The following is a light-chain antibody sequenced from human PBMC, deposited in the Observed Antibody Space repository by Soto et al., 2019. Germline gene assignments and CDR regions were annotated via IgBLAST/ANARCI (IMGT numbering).Light chain of an antibody. Sequence: ETVMTQSPATLSVSPGEGATLSCRASQSVGSNLAWYQQRPGQAPRLLIYGASTRATGIPARFSGSGSGTEFTLSITGLQSEDCALYYCQQYNNWPPHTFGQGTKLEIK. CDR3: QQYNNWPPHT. V-gene: IGKV3-15*01. CDR2: GAS. J-gene: IGKJ2*01. CDR1: QSVGSN.